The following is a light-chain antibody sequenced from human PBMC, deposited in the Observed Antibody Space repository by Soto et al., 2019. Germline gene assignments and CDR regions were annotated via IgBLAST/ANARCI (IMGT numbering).Light chain of an antibody. J-gene: IGKJ2*01. V-gene: IGKV1-5*03. CDR2: KAS. CDR1: QTISSS. CDR3: QQYDSYSPYT. Sequence: DIPMTQFPPTLSASIGDRVTITCRASQTISSSLAWYQQKPGKAAKLLIYKASTLETGVPSRFSGSGSGTEFTLTISSLQPDDFATYYCQQYDSYSPYTFGQGTRLEIK.